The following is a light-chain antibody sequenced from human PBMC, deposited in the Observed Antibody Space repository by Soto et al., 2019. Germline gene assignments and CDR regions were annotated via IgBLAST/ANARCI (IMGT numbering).Light chain of an antibody. CDR1: QSVSSN. CDR3: QQYNNWPRT. J-gene: IGKJ1*01. CDR2: GAP. Sequence: EIVMTQSPATLSVSPGERATLSCRASQSVSSNLAWYQHKPGQAPRLLIYGAPTRATGIPARFSGSGSGTEFTLTIRSLQSEDFAVYYCQQYNNWPRTCGQGTKVEIK. V-gene: IGKV3-15*01.